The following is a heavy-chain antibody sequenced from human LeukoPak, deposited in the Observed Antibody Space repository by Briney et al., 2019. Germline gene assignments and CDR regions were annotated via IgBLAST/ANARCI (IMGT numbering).Heavy chain of an antibody. D-gene: IGHD5-24*01. CDR3: ARGDGYNDAECFQH. V-gene: IGHV3-33*01. Sequence: GGSLRLTCAGSGFTFSSYGMHWVRPAPAKGREWVAVIWYEGSNKYYRDSLRGRFTISRHNPKQTLSVPRNRQRVDDTPGYFCARGDGYNDAECFQHWRGSTVV. J-gene: IGHJ1*01. CDR2: IWYEGSNK. CDR1: GFTFSSYG.